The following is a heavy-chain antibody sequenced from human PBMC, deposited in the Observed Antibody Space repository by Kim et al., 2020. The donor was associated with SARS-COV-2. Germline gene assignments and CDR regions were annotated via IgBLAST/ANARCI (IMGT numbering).Heavy chain of an antibody. CDR1: GGSFSGYY. V-gene: IGHV4-34*01. Sequence: SETLSLTCAVYGGSFSGYYWSWIRQPPGKGLEWIGEINHSGSTNYNPSLKSRVTISVDTSKNQFSLKLSSVTAADTAVYYCARGRSPGRWSVFSFFYWGQGTLVTVSS. CDR2: INHSGST. D-gene: IGHD2-15*01. CDR3: ARGRSPGRWSVFSFFY. J-gene: IGHJ4*02.